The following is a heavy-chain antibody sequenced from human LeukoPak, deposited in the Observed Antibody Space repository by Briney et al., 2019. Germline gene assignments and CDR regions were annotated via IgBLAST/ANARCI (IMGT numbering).Heavy chain of an antibody. Sequence: VASVKVSFKASGYTFTGYYMHWVRQAPGQGLEWRGGCGPEDAEAIYAQKFQGRVTMTEDTSTDTAYMALSSLRSEATAVYYYETVPYSSSSGAFDYWGQGTLVTVSS. CDR3: ETVPYSSSSGAFDY. CDR2: CGPEDAEA. D-gene: IGHD6-6*01. V-gene: IGHV1-24*01. J-gene: IGHJ4*02. CDR1: GYTFTGYY.